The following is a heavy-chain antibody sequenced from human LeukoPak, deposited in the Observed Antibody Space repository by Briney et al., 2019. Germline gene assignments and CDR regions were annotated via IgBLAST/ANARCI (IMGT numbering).Heavy chain of an antibody. V-gene: IGHV1-18*01. CDR1: GGTFSSYA. CDR2: ISAYHGNT. Sequence: AASVKVSCKPSGGTFSSYAIIWVRQAPAPALEWMGWISAYHGNTNYAQKLQGRVTMTTDTSTSTADMELRSLRSDDTAGYYCARGGPYRGSYPTGSYWGQGALVTVSS. D-gene: IGHD1-26*01. CDR3: ARGGPYRGSYPTGSY. J-gene: IGHJ4*02.